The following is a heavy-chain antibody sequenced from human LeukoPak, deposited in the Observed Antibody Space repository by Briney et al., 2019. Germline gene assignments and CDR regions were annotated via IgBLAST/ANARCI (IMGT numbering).Heavy chain of an antibody. CDR2: IYYSGST. CDR1: GGSISSYY. V-gene: IGHV4-59*01. D-gene: IGHD3-22*01. CDR3: ARSRQEYYYDSSGYLY. J-gene: IGHJ4*02. Sequence: PSETLSLTCTVSGGSISSYYWSWTRQPPGKGLEWIGYIYYSGSTNYNPSLKSRVTISVDTSKNQFSLKLSSVTAADTAVYYCARSRQEYYYDSSGYLYWGQGTLVTVSS.